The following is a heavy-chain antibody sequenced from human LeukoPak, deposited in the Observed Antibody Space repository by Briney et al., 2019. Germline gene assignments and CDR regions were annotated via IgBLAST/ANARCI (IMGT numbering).Heavy chain of an antibody. CDR3: ARDPPLLRLGELSSEGAFDI. D-gene: IGHD3-16*02. Sequence: ASVKVSCKASGYTFTSYDINWVRQATGQGLEWMGWMNPNSGNTGYAQKFQGRVTITTDESTSTAYMELSSLRSEDTAVYYCARDPPLLRLGELSSEGAFDIWGQGTMVTVSS. V-gene: IGHV1-8*01. CDR2: MNPNSGNT. CDR1: GYTFTSYD. J-gene: IGHJ3*02.